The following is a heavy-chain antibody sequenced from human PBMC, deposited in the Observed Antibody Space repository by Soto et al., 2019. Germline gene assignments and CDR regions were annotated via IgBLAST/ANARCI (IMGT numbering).Heavy chain of an antibody. J-gene: IGHJ4*02. CDR1: GYTFTSYY. Sequence: ASVKVSCKASGYTFTSYYMHWVRQAPGQGLEWMGIINPSGGSTSYAQKFQGRVTMTRDTSTSTVYMELSSLRSEDTAVYYCARDSKYYYDSSGYLFDYWGQGTLVTVS. D-gene: IGHD3-22*01. CDR3: ARDSKYYYDSSGYLFDY. V-gene: IGHV1-46*03. CDR2: INPSGGST.